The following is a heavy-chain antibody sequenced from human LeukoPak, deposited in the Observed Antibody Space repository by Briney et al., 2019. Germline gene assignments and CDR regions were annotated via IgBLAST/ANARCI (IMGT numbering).Heavy chain of an antibody. CDR2: IIPIFGIA. V-gene: IGHV1-69*04. D-gene: IGHD1-26*01. J-gene: IGHJ6*02. CDR1: GGTFSSYA. Sequence: GSSVKVSCKASGGTFSSYAISWVRQAPGQGLEWMGRIIPIFGIANYAQEFQGRVTITADKSTSTAYMELSSLRSEDTAVYYCARATTPSYGMDVWGQGTTVTVSS. CDR3: ARATTPSYGMDV.